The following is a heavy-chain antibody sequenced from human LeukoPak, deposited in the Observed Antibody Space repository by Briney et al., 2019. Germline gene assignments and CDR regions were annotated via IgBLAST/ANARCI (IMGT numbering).Heavy chain of an antibody. D-gene: IGHD3-10*01. CDR3: ARELITMVRGVIRALTFDY. CDR1: GFTVNSNY. Sequence: GGSLRLSCAASGFTVNSNYMSWVRQAPGKGLEWVSIIYIGGSTYYADSVKGRFTISRDNSKNTVYLQMNSLRAEDTAVYYCARELITMVRGVIRALTFDYWGQGTLVTVPS. V-gene: IGHV3-53*01. J-gene: IGHJ4*02. CDR2: IYIGGST.